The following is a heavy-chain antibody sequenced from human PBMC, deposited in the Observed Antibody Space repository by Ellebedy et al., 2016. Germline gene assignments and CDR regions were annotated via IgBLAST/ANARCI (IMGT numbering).Heavy chain of an antibody. CDR1: GGSISSYY. Sequence: SETLSLXXTVSGGSISSYYWSWIRQPAGKGLEWIGRIYTSGSTNYNPSLKSRVTMSVDTSKNQFSLKLSSVTAADTAVYYCARSSNTAMAHTQFDYWGQGTLVTVSS. CDR2: IYTSGST. J-gene: IGHJ4*02. V-gene: IGHV4-4*07. CDR3: ARSSNTAMAHTQFDY. D-gene: IGHD5-18*01.